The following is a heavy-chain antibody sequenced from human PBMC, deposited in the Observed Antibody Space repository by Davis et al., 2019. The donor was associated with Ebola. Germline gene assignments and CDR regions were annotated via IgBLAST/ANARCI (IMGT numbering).Heavy chain of an antibody. CDR1: GYTFTTYG. D-gene: IGHD2-15*01. V-gene: IGHV1-18*01. Sequence: ASVKVSCKASGYTFTTYGISWVRQAPGQGLEWMGWISGDNGNTKYAQKLQGRVTMTTDTSASTAYMELRSLRSDDTAVYYCTRELGVIVPGGMKDAFDIWGQGTMVTVSS. J-gene: IGHJ3*02. CDR3: TRELGVIVPGGMKDAFDI. CDR2: ISGDNGNT.